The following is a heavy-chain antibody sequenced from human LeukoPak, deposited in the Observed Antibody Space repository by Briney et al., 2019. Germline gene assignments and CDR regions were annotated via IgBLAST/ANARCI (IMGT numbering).Heavy chain of an antibody. D-gene: IGHD3-3*02. J-gene: IGHJ6*03. CDR2: ISSSSDYI. Sequence: GRSLRLSCAASGFTFNNYIMNWVRQAPGKGLEWVSSISSSSDYIYYADSVKGRFTISRDNAKNSLYLQMNSLRAEDTSVYYCARDSNNYYYYIDVWGKGTTVTVSS. CDR1: GFTFNNYI. CDR3: ARDSNNYYYYIDV. V-gene: IGHV3-21*01.